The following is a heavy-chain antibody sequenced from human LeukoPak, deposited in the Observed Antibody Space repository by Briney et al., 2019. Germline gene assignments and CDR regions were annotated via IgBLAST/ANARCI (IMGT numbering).Heavy chain of an antibody. CDR2: IYYSGST. J-gene: IGHJ5*02. Sequence: SETLSLTCTVSGGSISSSSYYWGWIRQPPGKGLEWIGSIYYSGSTYYNPSLKSRATISVDTSKNQFSLKLSSVTAADTAVYYCARAEYYYDSYPNWFDPWGQGTLVTVSS. D-gene: IGHD3-22*01. CDR1: GGSISSSSYY. V-gene: IGHV4-39*07. CDR3: ARAEYYYDSYPNWFDP.